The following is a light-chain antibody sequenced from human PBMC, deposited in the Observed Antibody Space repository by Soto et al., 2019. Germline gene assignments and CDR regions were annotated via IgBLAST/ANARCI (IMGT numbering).Light chain of an antibody. V-gene: IGKV3-15*01. Sequence: IVMTQSPATLSLSPGERATLSCRASHSISSNLAWCQQPPGQDPRLLIFDAATRATSIPARFSGSGSGPEFTLTIGSLQAEDFAVDYWQQYNGWPRTFGQGTKVEVK. J-gene: IGKJ1*01. CDR3: QQYNGWPRT. CDR2: DAA. CDR1: HSISSN.